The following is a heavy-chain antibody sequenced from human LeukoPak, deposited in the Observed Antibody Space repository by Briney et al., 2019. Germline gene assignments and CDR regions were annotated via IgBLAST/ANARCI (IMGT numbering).Heavy chain of an antibody. D-gene: IGHD6-6*01. CDR2: MSGSGGST. CDR1: GFTFSSYA. CDR3: AKGSVAGRQRAPPKEWFDP. Sequence: GGSLRLSCAASGFTFSSYAMSWVRQAPGKGLEWVSVMSGSGGSTYYADSVKGRFTISRDNSKNTLYLQMNSLRAEDTAVYYCAKGSVAGRQRAPPKEWFDPWGQGTLVTVSS. J-gene: IGHJ5*02. V-gene: IGHV3-23*01.